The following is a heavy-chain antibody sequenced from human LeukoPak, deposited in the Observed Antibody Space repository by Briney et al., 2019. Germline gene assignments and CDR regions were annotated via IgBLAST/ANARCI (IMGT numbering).Heavy chain of an antibody. V-gene: IGHV1-18*01. Sequence: ASVKVSCKASGYTFTSYGINWLRQAPGQGLEWMGWISPYNGNTNNAQKFQGRVTMTRDTSISTAYMELSRLRSDDTAVYYCARDNYPRLFDYWGQGTLVTVSS. CDR1: GYTFTSYG. D-gene: IGHD1-7*01. CDR2: ISPYNGNT. J-gene: IGHJ4*02. CDR3: ARDNYPRLFDY.